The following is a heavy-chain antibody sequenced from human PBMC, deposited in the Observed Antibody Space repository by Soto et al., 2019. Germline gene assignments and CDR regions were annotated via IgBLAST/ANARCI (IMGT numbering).Heavy chain of an antibody. CDR2: IYYSGST. D-gene: IGHD6-13*01. Sequence: QLRLQESGPGLVKSSETLSLTCTVSGGSVRSSTYYWGWIRQSPGKGLEWIGSIYYSGSTHNNPSLKSRVTMSVDTYTNQFPLKLLTVTAADTAIYYWTRHEGGAAADRPLDYWGQGTLVTVSS. V-gene: IGHV4-39*01. CDR1: GGSVRSSTYY. J-gene: IGHJ4*02. CDR3: TRHEGGAAADRPLDY.